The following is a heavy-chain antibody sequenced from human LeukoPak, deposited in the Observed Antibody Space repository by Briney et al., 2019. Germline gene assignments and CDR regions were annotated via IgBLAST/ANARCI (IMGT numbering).Heavy chain of an antibody. CDR2: IIPIFGTA. D-gene: IGHD5-24*01. CDR1: GYPFSSCG. Sequence: ASVKVSCKTFGYPFSSCGINWVRQAPGQGLEWMGGIIPIFGTANYAQKFQGRVTITADKSTSTAYMELSSLRSEDTAVYYCARGLEMATITGTRDFDYWGQGTLVTVSS. V-gene: IGHV1-69*06. J-gene: IGHJ4*02. CDR3: ARGLEMATITGTRDFDY.